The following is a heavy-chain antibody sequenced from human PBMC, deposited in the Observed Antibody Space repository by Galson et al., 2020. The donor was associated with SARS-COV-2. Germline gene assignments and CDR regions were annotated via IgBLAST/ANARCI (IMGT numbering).Heavy chain of an antibody. CDR2: IGTAGDT. CDR1: GFTFSSYD. V-gene: IGHV3-13*01. Sequence: GESLKISCAASGFTFSSYDMHWVRQATGKGLEWVSAIGTAGDTYYPGSVKGRFTISRENAKNSLYLQMNSLRAGDTAVYYCARAGEGGSYYYYYGMDVWGQGTTVTVSS. D-gene: IGHD1-26*01. CDR3: ARAGEGGSYYYYYGMDV. J-gene: IGHJ6*02.